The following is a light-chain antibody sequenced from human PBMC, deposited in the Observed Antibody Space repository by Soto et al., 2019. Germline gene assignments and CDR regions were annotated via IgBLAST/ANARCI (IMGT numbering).Light chain of an antibody. V-gene: IGKV3-11*01. Sequence: EIVLTQSPGTLSLSPGERATLSCRASQSVSRYLAWYQQKPGQAPRLLIYDASNRATGIPARFSGSGSGTDFTLTISSLEPEDFAVYYCQQRSNWPPFSFGGGTKVDIK. CDR1: QSVSRY. CDR2: DAS. J-gene: IGKJ4*01. CDR3: QQRSNWPPFS.